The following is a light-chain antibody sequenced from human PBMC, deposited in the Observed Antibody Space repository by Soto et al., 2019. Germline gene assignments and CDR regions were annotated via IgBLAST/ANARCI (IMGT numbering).Light chain of an antibody. CDR1: QSVGRNY. V-gene: IGKV3-20*01. J-gene: IGKJ4*01. CDR2: DAS. CDR3: QQYASSSLT. Sequence: EIVLTQSPGTLSVSPGERATLSCRASQSVGRNYLAWYQQKPGQAPRLLIYDASSRATGIPDRFSGSGSGTDFTLTISRLEPEDFAVFYCQQYASSSLTFGGGTKVETK.